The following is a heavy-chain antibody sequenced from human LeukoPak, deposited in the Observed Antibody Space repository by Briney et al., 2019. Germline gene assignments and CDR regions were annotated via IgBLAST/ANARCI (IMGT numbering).Heavy chain of an antibody. D-gene: IGHD6-13*01. CDR3: AKTRPLDSSSWSHGDY. CDR1: GFTFSRYA. Sequence: GGSLRLSCAASGFTFSRYAMSWVRQAPGKGLEWVSAISGSGDSTYYGDSVKGRFTISRDNSKNTLYLQMNSLRAEDTAVYYCAKTRPLDSSSWSHGDYWGQGTLVTVSS. J-gene: IGHJ4*02. V-gene: IGHV3-23*01. CDR2: ISGSGDST.